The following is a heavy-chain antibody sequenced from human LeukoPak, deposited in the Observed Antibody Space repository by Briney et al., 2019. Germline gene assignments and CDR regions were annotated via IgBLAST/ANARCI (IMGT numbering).Heavy chain of an antibody. V-gene: IGHV3-23*01. CDR2: ISGSGGST. CDR3: AKGGLRYFDWLLSFDY. J-gene: IGHJ4*02. Sequence: GGSLRLSCAASGFTVSSNYMSWVRQAPGKGLEWVSAISGSGGSTYYADSVKGRFTISRDNSKNTLYLQMNSLRAEDTAVYYCAKGGLRYFDWLLSFDYWGQGTLVTVSS. D-gene: IGHD3-9*01. CDR1: GFTVSSNY.